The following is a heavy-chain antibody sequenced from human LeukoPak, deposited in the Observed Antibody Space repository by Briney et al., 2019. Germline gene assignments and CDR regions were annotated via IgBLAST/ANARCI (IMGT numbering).Heavy chain of an antibody. D-gene: IGHD6-19*01. CDR2: INHSGST. CDR3: ARAYSSGWYNWFDP. CDR1: GGSFSGYY. J-gene: IGHJ5*02. Sequence: SETLSLTCAVYGGSFSGYYWSWIRQPPGKGLEWIGEINHSGSTNYNPSLKSRVTISVDTSKNQFSLKLSSVTAAGTAVYYCARAYSSGWYNWFDPWGQGTLVTVSS. V-gene: IGHV4-34*01.